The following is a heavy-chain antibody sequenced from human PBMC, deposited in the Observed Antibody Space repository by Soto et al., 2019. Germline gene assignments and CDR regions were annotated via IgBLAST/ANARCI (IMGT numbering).Heavy chain of an antibody. V-gene: IGHV4-59*01. CDR3: ARDPGYSYGPTSYYYGMDV. D-gene: IGHD5-18*01. Sequence: LSLTCTVSGGSISSYYWSWIRQPPGKGLEWIGYIYYSGSTNYNPSLKSRVTISVDTSKNQFSLKLSSVTAADTAVYYCARDPGYSYGPTSYYYGMDVWGQGTTVTVSS. CDR1: GGSISSYY. J-gene: IGHJ6*02. CDR2: IYYSGST.